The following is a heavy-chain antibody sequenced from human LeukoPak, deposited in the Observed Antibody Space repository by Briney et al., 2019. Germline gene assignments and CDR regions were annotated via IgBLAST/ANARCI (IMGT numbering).Heavy chain of an antibody. J-gene: IGHJ4*02. D-gene: IGHD2-2*02. V-gene: IGHV3-74*01. Sequence: QPGGSLRLSWAASGFTFSSYWMRWVRQAPGKGLVWVSRIKSDGSSTSYADSVKGRFTISRDNAKNTLYLQMNSLRADDTAVYYCAREYTYGGYFDYWGQGTLVTVSS. CDR3: AREYTYGGYFDY. CDR2: IKSDGSST. CDR1: GFTFSSYW.